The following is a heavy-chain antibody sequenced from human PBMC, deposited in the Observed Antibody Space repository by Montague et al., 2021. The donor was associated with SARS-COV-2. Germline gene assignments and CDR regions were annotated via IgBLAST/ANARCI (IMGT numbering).Heavy chain of an antibody. D-gene: IGHD3-3*01. CDR1: GGSISPYY. CDR2: TSYSGST. CDR3: ARWGEYYDSPYYYYAMDV. J-gene: IGHJ6*02. V-gene: IGHV4-59*12. Sequence: SETLSLTCTDSGGSISPYYWSWIRQSPGKGLECIGYTSYSGSTDYNPSPKSRVTISIDTSKNQFSLKLSSVTAADTAVYYCARWGEYYDSPYYYYAMDVWGQGTTVTVSS.